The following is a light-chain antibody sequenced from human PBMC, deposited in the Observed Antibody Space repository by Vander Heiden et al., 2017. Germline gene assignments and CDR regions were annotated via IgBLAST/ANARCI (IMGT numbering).Light chain of an antibody. Sequence: AIRMTQSPSSFSASTGDRVTITCRASQGLSNLLAWYQQKPGKAPKLLIYGASTLESGVSSRFSGSGSGTDFTLTITYLQSEDYATYYCQQYYSYPLTFGGGTKVELK. J-gene: IGKJ4*01. CDR3: QQYYSYPLT. V-gene: IGKV1-8*01. CDR2: GAS. CDR1: QGLSNL.